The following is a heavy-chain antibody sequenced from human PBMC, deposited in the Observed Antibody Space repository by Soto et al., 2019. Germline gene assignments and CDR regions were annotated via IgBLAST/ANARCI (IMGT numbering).Heavy chain of an antibody. CDR3: ARFRGSYGMDV. Sequence: QVQLVQSGAEVKKPGSSVKVSCKASGGTFSSYTISWVRQAPGQGLEWMGRIIPTLGIPNYAQKFQGRVTITADKSTSTAYMELSSLRSEDTAVYYCARFRGSYGMDVWGQGTTVTVSS. D-gene: IGHD3-10*01. V-gene: IGHV1-69*02. J-gene: IGHJ6*02. CDR1: GGTFSSYT. CDR2: IIPTLGIP.